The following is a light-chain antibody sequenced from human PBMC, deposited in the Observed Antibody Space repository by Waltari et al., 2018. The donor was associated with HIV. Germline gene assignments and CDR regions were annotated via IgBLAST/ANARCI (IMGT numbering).Light chain of an antibody. J-gene: IGLJ2*01. CDR3: QLWDSNTDQPV. CDR1: NIGSKS. V-gene: IGLV3-21*04. CDR2: DDS. Sequence: SYVLTQPPSVSVAPGKTARVSCGGNNIGSKSVHWYQQKPGQAPVVVIYDDSDRPAGIPERFPASHPGDTAPLTIRRVEAGDEADYYCQLWDSNTDQPVFGGGTKLTVL.